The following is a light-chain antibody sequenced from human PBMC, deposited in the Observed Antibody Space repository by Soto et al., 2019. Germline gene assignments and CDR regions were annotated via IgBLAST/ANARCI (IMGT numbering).Light chain of an antibody. CDR3: QRDDNSSWT. CDR2: GAS. V-gene: IGKV3D-15*01. CDR1: QSLNTD. J-gene: IGKJ1*01. Sequence: EILMTQSPDSLSVSPGETATLSCRASQSLNTDLAWYQQKPGQAPRLLLYGASTRATGIPDRFTGSGSGTDFTLTISRLEPEDFAVYYCQRDDNSSWTFGPGTKVDIK.